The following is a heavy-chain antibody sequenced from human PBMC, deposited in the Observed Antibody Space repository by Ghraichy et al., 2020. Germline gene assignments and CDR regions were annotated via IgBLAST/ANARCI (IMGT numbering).Heavy chain of an antibody. CDR1: GFTFSSYW. J-gene: IGHJ4*02. Sequence: GGSLRLSCAASGFTFSSYWMSWVRQAPGKGLEWVANIKQDGSGKYYVDSVKGLFTISSDNAKNSLYLQMNSLRAKDTAVYYCARGGGSYGEGYFDYWGQGTLVTVSS. CDR3: ARGGGSYGEGYFDY. CDR2: IKQDGSGK. V-gene: IGHV3-7*03. D-gene: IGHD1-26*01.